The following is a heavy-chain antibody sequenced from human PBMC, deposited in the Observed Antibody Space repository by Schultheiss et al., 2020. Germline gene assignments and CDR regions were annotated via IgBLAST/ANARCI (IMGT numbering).Heavy chain of an antibody. CDR2: IYSGGST. Sequence: GGSLRLSCAASGFTFSSYAMSWVRQAPGKGLEWISIIYSGGSTYYADSVKGRFTISRDNSKNTLYLQMNSLRAEDTALYYCAKAPYYYDSSARSFDYWGQGTLVTVS. V-gene: IGHV3-23*03. J-gene: IGHJ4*02. CDR3: AKAPYYYDSSARSFDY. CDR1: GFTFSSYA. D-gene: IGHD3-22*01.